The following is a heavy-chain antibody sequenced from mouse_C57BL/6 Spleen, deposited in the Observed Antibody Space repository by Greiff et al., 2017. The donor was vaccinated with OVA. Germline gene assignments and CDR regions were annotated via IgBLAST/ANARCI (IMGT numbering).Heavy chain of an antibody. CDR3: ASSGAYYFDY. Sequence: QVQLQQPGAELVKPGASVKMSCKASGYTFTSYWITWVKQRPGQGLEWIGDIYPGSGSTNYNEKFKSKATLTVETSSSTAYMQLSSLTSYDSAVSYGASSGAYYFDYWGQGTTLTVSS. V-gene: IGHV1-55*01. CDR1: GYTFTSYW. CDR2: IYPGSGST. D-gene: IGHD4-1*01. J-gene: IGHJ2*01.